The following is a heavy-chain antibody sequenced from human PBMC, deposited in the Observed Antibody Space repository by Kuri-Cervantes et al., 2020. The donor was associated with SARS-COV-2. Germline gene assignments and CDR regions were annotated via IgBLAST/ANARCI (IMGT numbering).Heavy chain of an antibody. CDR1: GFNFSRAD. CDR2: ISYDGKHK. D-gene: IGHD2-21*01. V-gene: IGHV3-30*18. CDR3: AKDHFGVHDF. J-gene: IGHJ4*02. Sequence: LSLTCAASGFNFSRADMHWVRQAPGKGLEWVAFISYDGKHKKCIGSGKGRFAISRDNSQNTLLLQMTSLRSEDAAMYYCAKDHFGVHDFWGQGTLVTVSS.